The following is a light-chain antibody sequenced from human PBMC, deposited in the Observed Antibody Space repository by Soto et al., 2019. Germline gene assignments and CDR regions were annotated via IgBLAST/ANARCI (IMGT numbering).Light chain of an antibody. CDR2: DVS. CDR3: SSYTSTSTLV. Sequence: QFALTQPASVSGSPGQSFAISCTGTSGDVGSYNFVSWYQQHPGKAPKLMIYDVSARPPGVSNRFSGSKSGNTASLTISGLQAEDDADYYCSSYTSTSTLVFGGGTKVTVL. CDR1: SGDVGSYNF. J-gene: IGLJ2*01. V-gene: IGLV2-14*01.